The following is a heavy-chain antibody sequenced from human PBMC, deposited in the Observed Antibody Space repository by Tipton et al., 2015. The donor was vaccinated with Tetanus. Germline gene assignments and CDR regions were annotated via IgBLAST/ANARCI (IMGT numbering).Heavy chain of an antibody. J-gene: IGHJ3*01. Sequence: RSLRLSCVASGLIFSGYGVHWVRQAPGKGLEWVGVVSDDGGDEYYSDSVKGRVSISRDSSKNTLYLQMISLRAEDTSVYYCARQTLSLERLFKPPDVLDLWGQGTMVTVSS. V-gene: IGHV3-30*03. CDR1: GLIFSGYG. CDR2: VSDDGGDE. D-gene: IGHD1-1*01. CDR3: ARQTLSLERLFKPPDVLDL.